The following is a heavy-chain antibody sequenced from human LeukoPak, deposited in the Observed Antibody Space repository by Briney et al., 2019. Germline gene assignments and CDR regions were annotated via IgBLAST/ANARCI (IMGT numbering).Heavy chain of an antibody. CDR3: ATSSSWNLYFDY. Sequence: SETLSLTCTVSGGSISSYYWSWIRQPAGKGLEWIGRIYTSGSTNYNPSLKSRVTMSVDTSKNQFSLKLSSVTAADTAVYYCATSSSWNLYFDYWGQGTLVTVSS. CDR2: IYTSGST. CDR1: GGSISSYY. D-gene: IGHD6-13*01. V-gene: IGHV4-4*07. J-gene: IGHJ4*02.